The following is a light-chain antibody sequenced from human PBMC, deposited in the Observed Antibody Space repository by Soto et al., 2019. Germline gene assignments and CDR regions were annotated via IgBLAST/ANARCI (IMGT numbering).Light chain of an antibody. J-gene: IGLJ1*01. Sequence: QSVLTQPASVSGSPGQSITISCTGTSRDVGGYNSVSWYQQHPGKAPKLMIYEVTNRPSGFSNRFSGSKSGNTASLTISGLQAEDEADYYCSSYTSGSALYVFGTGTKLTVL. V-gene: IGLV2-14*01. CDR1: SRDVGGYNS. CDR2: EVT. CDR3: SSYTSGSALYV.